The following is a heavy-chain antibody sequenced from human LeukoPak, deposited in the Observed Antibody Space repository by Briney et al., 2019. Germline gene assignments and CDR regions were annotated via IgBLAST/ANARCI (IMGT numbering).Heavy chain of an antibody. CDR3: ASSPNTVATTDY. V-gene: IGHV3-74*01. J-gene: IGHJ4*02. D-gene: IGHD4-17*01. CDR2: ISPDGSDT. CDR1: GLTFSNFW. Sequence: PGGSLRLSCAAAGLTFSNFWMHWVRQTPEKGLVWVSRISPDGSDTIYADSVKGRFTISRDNAKNTLYLHMNSLRVEDTAVYYCASSPNTVATTDYWGQGTLVTVSA.